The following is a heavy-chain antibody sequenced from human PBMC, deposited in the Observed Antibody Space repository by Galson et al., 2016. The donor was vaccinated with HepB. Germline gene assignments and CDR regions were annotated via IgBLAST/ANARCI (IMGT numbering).Heavy chain of an antibody. V-gene: IGHV3-7*01. J-gene: IGHJ4*02. CDR2: INQDGSEK. Sequence: SLRLSCAASGFTFSHYWMNWVRQAPRKGLEWVAIINQDGSEKYSVGSLKGRFTISRDNAKNSLYLQMNSLRAEDTAVYYCAMGNSGWPDYWGQGTLVTVSP. CDR1: GFTFSHYW. CDR3: AMGNSGWPDY. D-gene: IGHD6-19*01.